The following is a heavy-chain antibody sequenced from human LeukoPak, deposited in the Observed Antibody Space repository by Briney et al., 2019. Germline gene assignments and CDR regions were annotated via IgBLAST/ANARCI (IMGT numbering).Heavy chain of an antibody. Sequence: GGSLRLSCAASGFTFSDYYMSWIRQAPGKGLEWVSYISSSSSYTNYADSVKGRFTISRDNAKNSLYLQMNSLRAEDTAVYYCASGYSSSWPPTFDYWGKGTLVSSSS. CDR1: GFTFSDYY. J-gene: IGHJ4*02. CDR3: ASGYSSSWPPTFDY. CDR2: ISSSSSYT. D-gene: IGHD6-13*01. V-gene: IGHV3-11*03.